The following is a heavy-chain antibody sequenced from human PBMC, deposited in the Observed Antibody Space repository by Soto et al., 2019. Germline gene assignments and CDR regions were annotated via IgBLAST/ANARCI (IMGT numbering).Heavy chain of an antibody. J-gene: IGHJ3*01. V-gene: IGHV3-30*18. D-gene: IGHD1-1*01. CDR1: GFTFSSFG. CDR3: AKDKTEFVLLEDAFGV. Sequence: QVQLVESGGGVVQPGRSLRLSCVASGFTFSSFGMSWVRQAPDKGLEWVAFISYDGSNKLYVDSVKGRFTISRDNSKNTLYLQMSSLRGEDTAVYYCAKDKTEFVLLEDAFGVWGQGTMVTVSS. CDR2: ISYDGSNK.